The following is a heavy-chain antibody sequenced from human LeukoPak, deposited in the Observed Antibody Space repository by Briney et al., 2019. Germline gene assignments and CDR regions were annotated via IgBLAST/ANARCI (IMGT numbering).Heavy chain of an antibody. CDR3: ARNWNLDY. CDR1: GFTFSNYW. Sequence: GWSLRLSCAASGFTFSNYWMTWVRQAPGKGLEWVANIKQDGSEKYYVDSVKGRFTISRDNAENSLYLQMNSLTAADTAVYYCARNWNLDYWGQGTLVTVSS. CDR2: IKQDGSEK. V-gene: IGHV3-7*05. J-gene: IGHJ4*02. D-gene: IGHD1-1*01.